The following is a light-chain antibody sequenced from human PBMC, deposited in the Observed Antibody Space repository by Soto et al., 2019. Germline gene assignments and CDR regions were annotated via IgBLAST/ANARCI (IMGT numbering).Light chain of an antibody. CDR3: QQYGSSWT. CDR2: GAS. J-gene: IGKJ1*01. V-gene: IGKV3-20*01. CDR1: QSVSSY. Sequence: EMGLTQSPGTLSLSPGERATLSCRASQSVSSYFAWYQQKPGQAPRLLIHGASSRATGIPDRFSGSGSGTDFTLTISRLEPEDFAVYYCQQYGSSWTFGQGTKVEIK.